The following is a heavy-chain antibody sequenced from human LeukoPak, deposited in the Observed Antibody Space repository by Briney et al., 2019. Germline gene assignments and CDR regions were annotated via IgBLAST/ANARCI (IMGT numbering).Heavy chain of an antibody. D-gene: IGHD6-19*01. CDR3: ARGITSGRHP. Sequence: PSQTLSLTCTVSGGSISSGSYYWSWIRQPAGKGLEWIGRIYTSGSTNYNPSLKSRVTISVDTSKNQFSLKLSSVTAADTAVYYCARGITSGRHPWGQGTLVTVSS. V-gene: IGHV4-61*02. CDR1: GGSISSGSYY. CDR2: IYTSGST. J-gene: IGHJ5*02.